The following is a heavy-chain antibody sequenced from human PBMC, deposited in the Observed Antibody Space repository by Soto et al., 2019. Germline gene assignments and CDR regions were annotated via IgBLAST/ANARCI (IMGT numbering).Heavy chain of an antibody. CDR3: ARGGYSYGSYNWFDP. J-gene: IGHJ5*02. V-gene: IGHV1-8*01. CDR1: GYTFTSHD. Sequence: ASVNVSCKASGYTFTSHDINWMRQATGQGLELMGWMNPNSGNTGYAQKFQGRVTMTRXXXXXXAXMXLXXXXSEXTAVYYCARGGYSYGSYNWFDPWGQGTLVTVSS. D-gene: IGHD5-18*01. CDR2: MNPNSGNT.